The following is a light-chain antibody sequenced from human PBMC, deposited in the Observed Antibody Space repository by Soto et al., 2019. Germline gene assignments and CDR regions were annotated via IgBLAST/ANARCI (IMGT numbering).Light chain of an antibody. CDR3: SSYTSTSVYV. CDR2: EVT. J-gene: IGLJ1*01. V-gene: IGLV2-14*01. CDR1: SSDVGGYNY. Sequence: QSVLTQPASVSGSPGQSITISCTGTSSDVGGYNYVSWYQQYPGKAPKLMIYEVTHRPSGVSNRFSGSKSGHTASLTISGLQAEDEANYYCSSYTSTSVYVFGTGTKLTVL.